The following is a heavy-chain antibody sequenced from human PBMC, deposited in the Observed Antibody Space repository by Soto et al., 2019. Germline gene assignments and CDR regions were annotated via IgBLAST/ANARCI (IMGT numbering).Heavy chain of an antibody. CDR3: ARDPSQQRATHYYYYYGMDV. CDR2: IWYDGSNK. J-gene: IGHJ6*02. CDR1: GFTFSSYG. D-gene: IGHD6-13*01. Sequence: QVQLVESGGGVVQPGRSLRLSCAASGFTFSSYGMHWVRQAPGKGLEWVAVIWYDGSNKYYADSVKGRFTISRDNSKNKLYLQMNSLRAEDTAVYYCARDPSQQRATHYYYYYGMDVWGQGTTVTVSS. V-gene: IGHV3-33*01.